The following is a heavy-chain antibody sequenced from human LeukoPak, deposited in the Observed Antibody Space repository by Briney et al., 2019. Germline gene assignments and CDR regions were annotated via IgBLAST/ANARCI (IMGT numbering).Heavy chain of an antibody. CDR1: GFTFSSYW. CDR2: IKQDGSKK. J-gene: IGHJ6*03. V-gene: IGHV3-7*01. Sequence: GGSLRLSCAASGFTFSSYWMSWVRQAPGKGLEWVGNIKQDGSKKYTVDSVKGRFTISRDTAQNSLYLEMYSLRAEDTAVYYCASRWVNSSHMDVWGKGTTVTVSS. CDR3: ASRWVNSSHMDV. D-gene: IGHD6-6*01.